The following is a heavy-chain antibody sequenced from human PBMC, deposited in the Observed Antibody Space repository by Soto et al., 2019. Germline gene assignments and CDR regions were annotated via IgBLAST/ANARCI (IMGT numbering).Heavy chain of an antibody. CDR2: ISYDGSNK. CDR1: GYTFSSYG. J-gene: IGHJ4*02. Sequence: QVELVESGGGVGQPGRSLRLSCAASGYTFSSYGMHWVRQAPGKGLEWVAVISYDGSNKYYADSVKGRFTISRDNSKNTLYLQMNSLRAEDTAVYYCAKLLGGTTNYWGQGTLVTVSS. V-gene: IGHV3-30*18. CDR3: AKLLGGTTNY. D-gene: IGHD4-4*01.